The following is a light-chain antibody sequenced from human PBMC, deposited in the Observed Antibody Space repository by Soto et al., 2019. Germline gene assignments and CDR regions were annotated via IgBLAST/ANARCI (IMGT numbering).Light chain of an antibody. J-gene: IGKJ5*01. CDR3: QQYGSAIT. CDR2: GAS. Sequence: EIVLTQSPGTLSLSPGERATLSCRASQSVRSTYLAWYQQKPGQAPRLLIYGASTRATGIPDRFSGSGSGTDFTLTISRLEPEDCAVYYCQQYGSAITFGQGTRLEIK. V-gene: IGKV3-20*01. CDR1: QSVRSTY.